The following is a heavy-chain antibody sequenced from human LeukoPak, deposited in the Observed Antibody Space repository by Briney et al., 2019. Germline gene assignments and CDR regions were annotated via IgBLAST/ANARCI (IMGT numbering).Heavy chain of an antibody. J-gene: IGHJ3*02. D-gene: IGHD3-10*01. CDR1: GYSISSGYY. CDR2: IYHSGST. V-gene: IGHV4-38-2*02. CDR3: ARDGFGEFGDAFDI. Sequence: SETLSLTCTVSGYSISSGYYWGWIRQPPGKGLEWIGSIYHSGSTYYNPSLKSRVTISVDTSKNQFSLKLSSVTAADTAVYYCARDGFGEFGDAFDIWGQGTMVTVSS.